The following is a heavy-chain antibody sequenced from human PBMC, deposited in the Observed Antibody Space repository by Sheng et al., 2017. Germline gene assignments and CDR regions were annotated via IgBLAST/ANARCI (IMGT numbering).Heavy chain of an antibody. Sequence: QVQLVESGGGVVQPGRSLRLSCAASGFTFSSYAMHWVRQAPGKGLEWVAVISYDGSNKYYADSVKGRFTISRDNSKNTLYLQMNSLRAEDTAVYYCARDPSPLLYYFDYWGQGTLVTVSS. D-gene: IGHD2-15*01. CDR1: GFTFSSYA. CDR3: ARDPSPLLYYFDY. V-gene: IGHV3-30-3*01. CDR2: ISYDGSNK. J-gene: IGHJ4*02.